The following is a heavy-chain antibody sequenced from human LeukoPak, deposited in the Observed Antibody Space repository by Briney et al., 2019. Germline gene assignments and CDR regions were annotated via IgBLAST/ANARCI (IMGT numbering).Heavy chain of an antibody. D-gene: IGHD2-15*01. CDR1: GYTFSGFY. J-gene: IGHJ5*02. CDR2: INPNSGGT. CDR3: ARDDCSGGSCYWFDP. Sequence: ASVKVSCKASGYTFSGFYIHWVRQAPGQGLEWMGWINPNSGGTNFAQKFQGRVTMTRDTSISTAYMELSRLRSDDTAVYYCARDDCSGGSCYWFDPWGQGTLVTVSS. V-gene: IGHV1-2*02.